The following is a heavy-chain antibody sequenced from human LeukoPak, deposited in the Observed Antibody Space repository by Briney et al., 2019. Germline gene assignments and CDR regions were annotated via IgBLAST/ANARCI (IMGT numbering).Heavy chain of an antibody. V-gene: IGHV3-66*01. CDR2: IYIDGNT. J-gene: IGHJ4*02. D-gene: IGHD5-24*01. CDR1: GFTVSINY. CDR3: ARGDGYNFFDS. Sequence: GGSLRLSSAASGFTVSINYMSGVRQAPGQGLEWVSVIYIDGNTYNADSVRGRFTISRDNSKNTVYLQMNSLRAEDTAVYYCARGDGYNFFDSWGQGTLVTVSS.